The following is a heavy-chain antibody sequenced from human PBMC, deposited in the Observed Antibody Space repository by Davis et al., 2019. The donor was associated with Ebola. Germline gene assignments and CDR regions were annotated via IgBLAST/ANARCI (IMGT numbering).Heavy chain of an antibody. CDR1: GYTFTGYY. J-gene: IGHJ4*02. CDR2: INPNSGGT. D-gene: IGHD4-17*01. V-gene: IGHV1-2*06. Sequence: ASVKVSCKASGYTFTGYYMHWVRQAPGQGLEWMGRINPNSGGTNYAQKLQGRVTITADESTSTAYMELSSLRSEDTAVYYCARGRSNRFPNGDYDFDYWGQGTLVTVSS. CDR3: ARGRSNRFPNGDYDFDY.